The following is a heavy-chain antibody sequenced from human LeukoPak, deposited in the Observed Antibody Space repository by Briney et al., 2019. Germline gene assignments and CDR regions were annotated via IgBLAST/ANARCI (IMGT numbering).Heavy chain of an antibody. J-gene: IGHJ5*02. D-gene: IGHD3-10*01. CDR2: IYDSGST. Sequence: PSQTLSLTCTVSGGSISSGGHYWSWIRQHPGKGLEWIGCIYDSGSTYYNPSLKSRVTISVDTSKNQFSLKLRSVTAADTAVYYCARDRTNGGWFDPWGQGTLATVSS. CDR1: GGSISSGGHY. V-gene: IGHV4-31*03. CDR3: ARDRTNGGWFDP.